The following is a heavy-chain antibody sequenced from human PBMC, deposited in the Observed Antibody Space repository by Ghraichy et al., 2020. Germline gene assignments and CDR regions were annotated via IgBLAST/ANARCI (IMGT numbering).Heavy chain of an antibody. J-gene: IGHJ1*01. CDR1: GFTFSSYA. Sequence: GGSLRLSCAASGFTFSSYAMHWVRQAPGKGLEWVAVISYDGSNKYYADSVKGRFTISRDNSKNTLYLQMNSLRAEDTAVYYCARGERPRYFQHWGQGTLVTVSS. CDR2: ISYDGSNK. D-gene: IGHD3-16*01. CDR3: ARGERPRYFQH. V-gene: IGHV3-30-3*01.